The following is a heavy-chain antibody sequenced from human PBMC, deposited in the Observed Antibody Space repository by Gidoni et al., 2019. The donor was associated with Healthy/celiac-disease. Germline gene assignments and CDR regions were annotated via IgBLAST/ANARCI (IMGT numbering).Heavy chain of an antibody. CDR2: IIPTFGTA. CDR3: ARDQGVAVAAYNWFDP. CDR1: GGAFSSYA. V-gene: IGHV1-69*06. D-gene: IGHD6-19*01. J-gene: IGHJ5*02. Sequence: QVQLVQSGAEVKKPGSSVKVSCKASGGAFSSYAISWVRQAPGQGLEWMGGIIPTFGTANYAKKFQGRVTITADKSTSTAYMELSSLRSEDTVVYYCARDQGVAVAAYNWFDPWGQGTLVTVSS.